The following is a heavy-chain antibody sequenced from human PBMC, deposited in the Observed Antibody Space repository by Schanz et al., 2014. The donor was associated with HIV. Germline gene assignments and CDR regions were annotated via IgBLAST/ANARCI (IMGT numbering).Heavy chain of an antibody. J-gene: IGHJ5*02. V-gene: IGHV1-69*01. CDR3: ATCLITIGCSS. Sequence: QVQLLQSGAEVKRPGDSVMVSCKASGGTFMTYAISWVRQAPGQGLEWMGGIIPMFGSANYAQKFLGRVTISADESTSTGYMDLSNLRSDDTAVYYCATCLITIGCSSWGQGTLVTVSS. CDR1: GGTFMTYA. D-gene: IGHD1-1*01. CDR2: IIPMFGSA.